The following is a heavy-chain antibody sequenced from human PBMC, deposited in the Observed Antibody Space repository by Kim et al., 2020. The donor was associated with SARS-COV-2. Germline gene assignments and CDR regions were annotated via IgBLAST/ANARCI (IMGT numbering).Heavy chain of an antibody. CDR3: ARHVTYSSSTGWFDP. J-gene: IGHJ5*02. D-gene: IGHD6-6*01. Sequence: SETLSLTCTVSGDSISSRYYWAWIRQPPGKGLEWIGSMYYSGSTYRNPSLKSRVTISVDTSKNHFSLSVTSVTAADTAVYYCARHVTYSSSTGWFDPWGQGTLVTVSS. CDR1: GDSISSRYY. CDR2: MYYSGST. V-gene: IGHV4-39*01.